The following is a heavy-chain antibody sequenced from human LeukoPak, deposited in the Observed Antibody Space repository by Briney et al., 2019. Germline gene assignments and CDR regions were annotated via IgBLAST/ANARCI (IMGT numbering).Heavy chain of an antibody. J-gene: IGHJ6*03. CDR2: IYYSETT. D-gene: IGHD1-1*01. CDR3: ARVSWFPGTSYYYMDV. Sequence: SETLSHTCTVAGGSISSYYWSWIRQPPGKGLEWIGYIYYSETTNYNPSLKSRVTISVDTSKNQFSLKLSSVTAADTAVYYCARVSWFPGTSYYYMDVWGKGTTVTVSS. V-gene: IGHV4-59*01. CDR1: GGSISSYY.